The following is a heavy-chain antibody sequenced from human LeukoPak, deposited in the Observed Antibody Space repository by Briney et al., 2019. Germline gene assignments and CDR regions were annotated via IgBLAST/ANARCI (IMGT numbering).Heavy chain of an antibody. J-gene: IGHJ4*02. CDR2: INGYGSTT. V-gene: IGHV3-74*01. D-gene: IGHD3-10*01. Sequence: GGSLRLSCAASGFTFSSYWMHWVRPAPARGPLWVSHINGYGSTTNYAHSVKGRFTISRDNAKNTLYLQMNSLRAEDTAVYYCAEAASVRGVSYWGQGTLVTVSS. CDR1: GFTFSSYW. CDR3: AEAASVRGVSY.